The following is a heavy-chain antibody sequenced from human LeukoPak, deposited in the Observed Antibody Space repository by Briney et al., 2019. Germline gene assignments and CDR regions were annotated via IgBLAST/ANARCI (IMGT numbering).Heavy chain of an antibody. V-gene: IGHV3-74*01. CDR2: INSDGSST. Sequence: PGGSLRLSCAASGFSFSSHLMHWVRQAPGKGLVWVSRINSDGSSTDYADSVRGRFTISRDNAKNTLYLQMNSLRAEDTAVYYCARRGYCSGDRCYLYFDYWGQGTLVTVSS. CDR1: GFSFSSHL. CDR3: ARRGYCSGDRCYLYFDY. D-gene: IGHD2-15*01. J-gene: IGHJ4*02.